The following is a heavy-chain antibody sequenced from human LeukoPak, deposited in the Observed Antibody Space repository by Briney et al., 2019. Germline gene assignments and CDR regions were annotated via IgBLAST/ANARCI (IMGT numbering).Heavy chain of an antibody. Sequence: GGSLRLSCAASGFTFSSYAMHWVRQAPGKGLECVAVISYDGSNKYYADSVKGRFTISRDNSKNTLYLQMNSLRAEDTAVYYCARDRAPAMGGLPDYWGQGTLVTVSS. J-gene: IGHJ4*02. CDR3: ARDRAPAMGGLPDY. CDR2: ISYDGSNK. D-gene: IGHD1-26*01. CDR1: GFTFSSYA. V-gene: IGHV3-30-3*01.